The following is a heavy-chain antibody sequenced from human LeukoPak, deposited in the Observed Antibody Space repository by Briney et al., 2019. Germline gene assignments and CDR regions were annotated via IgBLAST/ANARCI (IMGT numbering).Heavy chain of an antibody. CDR1: GYSISSGYY. CDR2: IYYSGST. D-gene: IGHD3-3*01. Sequence: SETLSLTCAVSGYSISSGYYWGWVRQSPGKGLEWIGYIYYSGSTNYNPSLKSRVTISVDTSKNQFSLKLSSVTAADTAVYYCAIFEFGVVRDGWFDPWAQGTLVTVSS. V-gene: IGHV4-38-2*01. CDR3: AIFEFGVVRDGWFDP. J-gene: IGHJ5*02.